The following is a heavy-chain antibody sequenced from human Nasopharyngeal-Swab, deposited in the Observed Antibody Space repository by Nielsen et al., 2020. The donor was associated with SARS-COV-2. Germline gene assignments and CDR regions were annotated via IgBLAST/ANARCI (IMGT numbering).Heavy chain of an antibody. CDR2: IDPSDSYA. J-gene: IGHJ4*02. CDR1: GYSFATYW. CDR3: AITRLTPFDY. Sequence: GESLKISCKASGYSFATYWITWVRQMSGKGLEWMGRIDPSDSYAKYSPSFQGHVTISADRSISTAYLQWSSLKASDTATYYCAITRLTPFDYWGQGTLVTVSS. D-gene: IGHD3-9*01. V-gene: IGHV5-10-1*01.